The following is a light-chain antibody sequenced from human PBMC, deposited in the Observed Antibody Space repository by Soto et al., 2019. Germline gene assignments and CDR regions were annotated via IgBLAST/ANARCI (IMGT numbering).Light chain of an antibody. J-gene: IGLJ2*01. CDR2: LNSDGSH. CDR1: SGHSSYA. V-gene: IGLV4-69*01. CDR3: QTWGTGPYVV. Sequence: QPVLTQSPSASASLGASVKLTCTLSSGHSSYAIAWHQQQPEKGPRYLMKLNSDGSHSKGDGIPYRFSGSSSGAERYLTISSLQSEDEADYYCQTWGTGPYVVFGGGTKLTVL.